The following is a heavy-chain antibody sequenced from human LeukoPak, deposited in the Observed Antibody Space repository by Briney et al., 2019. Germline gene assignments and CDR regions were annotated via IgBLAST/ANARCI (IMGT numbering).Heavy chain of an antibody. CDR1: GFTFSNYA. J-gene: IGHJ6*02. CDR2: ISDSGGST. CDR3: AKDVYSSASYYYNYGMDV. Sequence: PGGSLRLSCAASGFTFSNYAMNWVRQAPGTGLEWVSAISDSGGSTYYADSVKGRFTISRDNSKNTLYLQMNSLRAEDTAVYYCAKDVYSSASYYYNYGMDVWGQGTTVTVSS. V-gene: IGHV3-23*01. D-gene: IGHD5-18*01.